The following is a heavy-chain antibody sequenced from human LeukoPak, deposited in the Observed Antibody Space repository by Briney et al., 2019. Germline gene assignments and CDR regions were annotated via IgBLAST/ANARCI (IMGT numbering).Heavy chain of an antibody. D-gene: IGHD6-19*01. CDR3: ARDVGSSGWYYYYGMDV. CDR2: INPSGGST. CDR1: GYTFTSNY. J-gene: IGHJ6*02. Sequence: GASVKVSCKASGYTFTSNYMHWVRQAPGQGLEWMGIINPSGGSTSYAQKLQGRVTMTRDTSTSTVYMELSSLRSEDTAVYYCARDVGSSGWYYYYGMDVWGQGTTVTVSS. V-gene: IGHV1-46*01.